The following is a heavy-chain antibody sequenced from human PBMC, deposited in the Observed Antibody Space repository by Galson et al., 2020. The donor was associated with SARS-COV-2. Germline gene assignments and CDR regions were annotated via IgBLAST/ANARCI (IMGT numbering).Heavy chain of an antibody. CDR1: GYTFTGYT. CDR3: ARARVRAAAGRLNYFYYGMDV. Sequence: ASVKVSCKASGYTFTGYTIHWVRQAPGQGLEWMGWINPDSGGTKYAQKFQGRVSMTRDTSISTGYMELSRLRSDDTAVYYGARARVRAAAGRLNYFYYGMDVWGQGTTVTVSS. D-gene: IGHD6-13*01. V-gene: IGHV1-2*02. CDR2: INPDSGGT. J-gene: IGHJ6*02.